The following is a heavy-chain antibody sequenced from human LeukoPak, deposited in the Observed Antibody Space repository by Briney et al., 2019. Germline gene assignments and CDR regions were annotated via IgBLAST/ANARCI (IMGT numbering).Heavy chain of an antibody. CDR2: ISGSGGST. D-gene: IGHD1-26*01. Sequence: PGGSLRLSCAASGVTISCCGMHWVRQAPGKGLEWVSAISGSGGSTYYADSVKGRFTISRDNSKNTLYLQMNSLRAEDTAVYYCAKDLIVGATTFDYWGQGTLVTVSS. CDR1: GVTISCCG. V-gene: IGHV3-23*01. J-gene: IGHJ4*02. CDR3: AKDLIVGATTFDY.